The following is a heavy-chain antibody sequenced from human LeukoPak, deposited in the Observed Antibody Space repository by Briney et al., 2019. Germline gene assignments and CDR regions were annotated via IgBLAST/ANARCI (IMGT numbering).Heavy chain of an antibody. CDR3: ARSYSSGWWAIDY. CDR1: GFTFSSYA. D-gene: IGHD6-19*01. Sequence: GGSLRLSCAASGFTFSSYAMHWVRQAPGKGLEWVAVISYDGSNKYYADSVKGRFTISRDNSKNTLYLQMNSLRAEDTAVYYCARSYSSGWWAIDYWGQGTLVTVSS. J-gene: IGHJ4*02. V-gene: IGHV3-30-3*01. CDR2: ISYDGSNK.